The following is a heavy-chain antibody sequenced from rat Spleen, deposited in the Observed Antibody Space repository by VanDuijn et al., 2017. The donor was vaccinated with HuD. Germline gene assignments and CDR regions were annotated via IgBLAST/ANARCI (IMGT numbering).Heavy chain of an antibody. CDR2: IWTGGST. D-gene: IGHD4-3*01. V-gene: IGHV2-43*01. CDR1: GFSLTSYH. CDR3: ARLDNSGRGFAY. Sequence: QVQLTESGPGLVQPSQTLSLTCTVSGFSLTSYHVSWVRQPPGKGLEWMGLIWTGGSTAYNSLLKSRLSISRETSKSQVFLKMNSLQTEDTATYYCARLDNSGRGFAYWGQGTLVTVSS. J-gene: IGHJ3*01.